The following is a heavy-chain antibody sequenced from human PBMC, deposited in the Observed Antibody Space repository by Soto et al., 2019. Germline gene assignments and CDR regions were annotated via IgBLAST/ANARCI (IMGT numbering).Heavy chain of an antibody. CDR2: INHSGST. CDR1: GGSFSGYY. V-gene: IGHV4-34*01. CDR3: ARRELVGDTWPDAFDI. D-gene: IGHD1-26*01. J-gene: IGHJ3*02. Sequence: SETLSLPCAVYGGSFSGYYLSWIRQPPGKGLEWIGEINHSGSTNYNPSLKSRVTISVDTSKNQFSLKLSSVTAADTAVYYCARRELVGDTWPDAFDIWGQGTMVTVSS.